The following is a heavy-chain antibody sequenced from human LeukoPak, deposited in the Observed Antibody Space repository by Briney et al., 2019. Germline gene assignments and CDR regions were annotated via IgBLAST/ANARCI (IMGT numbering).Heavy chain of an antibody. CDR2: IYYSGST. CDR3: AGGVIVSSLDY. D-gene: IGHD3-16*02. CDR1: GGSISSYY. J-gene: IGHJ4*02. V-gene: IGHV4-59*01. Sequence: SETLSLTCTVSGGSISSYYWSWIRQPPGKGLEWIGYIYYSGSTNYNPSLKSRVTISVDTSKNQFSLKLSSVTAADTAVYYCAGGVIVSSLDYWGQGTLVTVSS.